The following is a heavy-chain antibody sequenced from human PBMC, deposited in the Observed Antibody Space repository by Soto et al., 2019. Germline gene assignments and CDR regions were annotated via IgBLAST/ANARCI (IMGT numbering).Heavy chain of an antibody. J-gene: IGHJ6*02. CDR3: ARDRDSSSWRYYYYGMDV. Sequence: GGSLRLSCAASGFTLSDYYMSWIRQAPGKGLEWVSYISSSGSTIYYADSVKGRFTISRDNAKNSLYLQMNSLRAEDTAVYYCARDRDSSSWRYYYYGMDVWGQGTTVTVSS. CDR2: ISSSGSTI. D-gene: IGHD6-13*01. CDR1: GFTLSDYY. V-gene: IGHV3-11*01.